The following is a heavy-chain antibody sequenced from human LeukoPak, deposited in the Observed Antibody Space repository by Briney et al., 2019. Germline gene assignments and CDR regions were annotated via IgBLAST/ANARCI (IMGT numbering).Heavy chain of an antibody. CDR1: GFTFSSYA. Sequence: GGSLRLSCAASGFTFSSYAMSWVRQAPGKGLEWVSAISGSGGSTYYADSVKGRFTISRDNSKNTLYLQMNSLRAEDTAVYYCAKCDSGSYYGTAFDTWGQGTMVTVSS. V-gene: IGHV3-23*01. CDR3: AKCDSGSYYGTAFDT. D-gene: IGHD1-26*01. CDR2: ISGSGGST. J-gene: IGHJ3*02.